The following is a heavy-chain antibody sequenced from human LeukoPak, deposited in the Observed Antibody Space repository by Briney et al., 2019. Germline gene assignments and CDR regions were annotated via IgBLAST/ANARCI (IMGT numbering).Heavy chain of an antibody. CDR3: ARGYGADV. CDR2: INSDGSNT. V-gene: IGHV3-74*01. Sequence: PGGSLRLSCVASGFNFSTYWMHWVRQAPGKGLVWVSRINSDGSNTTYADSVKGRFTVSRDNAMNTLYLQMHSLRAEDTALYFCARGYGADVWGKGTMVTVSS. CDR1: GFNFSTYW. J-gene: IGHJ6*04.